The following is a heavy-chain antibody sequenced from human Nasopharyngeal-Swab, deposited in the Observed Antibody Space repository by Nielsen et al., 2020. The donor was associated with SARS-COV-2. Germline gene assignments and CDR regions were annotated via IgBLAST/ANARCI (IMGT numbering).Heavy chain of an antibody. V-gene: IGHV3-64*01. Sequence: GESLKISCAASGFTFDTFAMHWVRQAPGKGLEFVSSILGDGIATQYASSVKGRFTISRDNSKNTLYLQMGSLRDEDMAVYYCTRDRDGGGSFDYWGQGTLVTVSS. CDR3: TRDRDGGGSFDY. CDR2: ILGDGIAT. J-gene: IGHJ4*02. CDR1: GFTFDTFA. D-gene: IGHD6-19*01.